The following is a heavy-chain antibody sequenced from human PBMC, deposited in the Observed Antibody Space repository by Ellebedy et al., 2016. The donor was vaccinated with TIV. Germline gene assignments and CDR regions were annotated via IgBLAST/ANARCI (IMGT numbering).Heavy chain of an antibody. V-gene: IGHV4-34*01. J-gene: IGHJ4*02. CDR2: INHSGST. CDR3: AGNVMVRGERIGWNY. Sequence: SETLSLXXAVYGGSFSGYYWSWIRQPPGKGLEWIGEINHSGSTNYNPSLKSRVTISVDTSKNQFSLKLSSVTAADTAVYYCAGNVMVRGERIGWNYWGQGTLVTVSS. CDR1: GGSFSGYY. D-gene: IGHD3-10*01.